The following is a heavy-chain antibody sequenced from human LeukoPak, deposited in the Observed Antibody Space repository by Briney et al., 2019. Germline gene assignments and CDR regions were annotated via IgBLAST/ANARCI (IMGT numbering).Heavy chain of an antibody. CDR1: GFTFSSYG. CDR3: AKAGIVGPEDY. D-gene: IGHD1-26*01. Sequence: GGSLRLSCAASGFTFSSYGMHWVRQAPGKGLEWVAVISYDGSNKYYADSVKGRFTISRDNSKNTLYLQMNSLRAEDTAAYYCAKAGIVGPEDYWGQGTLVTVSS. CDR2: ISYDGSNK. J-gene: IGHJ4*02. V-gene: IGHV3-30*18.